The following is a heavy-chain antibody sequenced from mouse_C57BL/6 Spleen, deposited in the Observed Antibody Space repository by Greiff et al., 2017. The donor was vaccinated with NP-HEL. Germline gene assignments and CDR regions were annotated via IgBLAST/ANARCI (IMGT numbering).Heavy chain of an antibody. J-gene: IGHJ4*01. D-gene: IGHD2-12*01. CDR1: GFSLTSYA. CDR3: ARNYDGNAMDY. V-gene: IGHV2-9-1*01. CDR2: IWTGGGT. Sequence: VKLMESGPGLVAPSQCLSITCTVSGFSLTSYAISWVRQPPGKGLEWLGVIWTGGGTNYNSALKSRLSISKGNSKSQVFLKMNRPQTDDTGRCDCARNYDGNAMDYWGQGTSVTVAS.